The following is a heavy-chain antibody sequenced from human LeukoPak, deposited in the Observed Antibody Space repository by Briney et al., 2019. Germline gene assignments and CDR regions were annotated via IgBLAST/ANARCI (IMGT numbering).Heavy chain of an antibody. CDR1: GYTFTSYG. Sequence: ASVKVSCKASGYTFTSYGISWVRQAPGQGLEWMGWISAYNGNTNYAQKLQGRVTMTTDTSTSTAYMELRSLRSDDTAVYYCARNIETTIFGVVIRRDWFDPWGLGTLVTVSS. D-gene: IGHD3-3*01. CDR2: ISAYNGNT. V-gene: IGHV1-18*01. J-gene: IGHJ5*02. CDR3: ARNIETTIFGVVIRRDWFDP.